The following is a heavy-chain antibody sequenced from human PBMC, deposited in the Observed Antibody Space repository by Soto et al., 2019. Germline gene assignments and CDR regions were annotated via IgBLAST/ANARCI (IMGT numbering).Heavy chain of an antibody. CDR2: IYYLGNT. CDR3: AGLFPYVSSGYHLNY. J-gene: IGHJ4*02. D-gene: IGHD3-22*01. V-gene: IGHV4-39*01. CDR1: GGSSVASGGC. Sequence: SQLLRVRWSVAGGSSVASGGCWVRIRKPPGKGLEWVGSIYYLGNTYYNPSLGGRVSISVDPSKNQFSLKLNSVTAADTAVFSCAGLFPYVSSGYHLNYLRQGTLVTVSS.